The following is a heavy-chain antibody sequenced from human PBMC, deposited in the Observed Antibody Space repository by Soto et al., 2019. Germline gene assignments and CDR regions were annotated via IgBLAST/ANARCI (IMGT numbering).Heavy chain of an antibody. CDR2: IYYSGST. CDR1: GGSISSSSYY. J-gene: IGHJ5*01. Sequence: SETLSLTCTVSGGSISSSSYYWGWIRQPPGKGLEWIGSIYYSGSTYYNPSLKSRVTISVDTSKNQFSLKLSSVTAADTAVCYCARQDIVVVPAAMLGGWFDYWGQGTLVTVSS. V-gene: IGHV4-39*01. D-gene: IGHD2-2*01. CDR3: ARQDIVVVPAAMLGGWFDY.